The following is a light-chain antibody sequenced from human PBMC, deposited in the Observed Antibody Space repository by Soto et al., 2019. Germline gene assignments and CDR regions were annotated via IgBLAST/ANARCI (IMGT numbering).Light chain of an antibody. Sequence: DIVMPQSPATLSLSPGESATLSCRASQRITTVAWYQQKPGQAPRLLIYGLSIRAPGVPARFSVSGSGTEFTLTISSLQSEDFATYYCQQYNSYSPTFGQGTRWIS. J-gene: IGKJ1*01. CDR2: GLS. V-gene: IGKV3-15*01. CDR1: QRITT. CDR3: QQYNSYSPT.